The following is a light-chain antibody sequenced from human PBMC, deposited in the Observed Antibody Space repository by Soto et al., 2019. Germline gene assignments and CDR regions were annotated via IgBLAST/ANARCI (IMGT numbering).Light chain of an antibody. J-gene: IGLJ1*01. CDR2: EVT. V-gene: IGLV2-14*01. Sequence: QSVLTQPASVSGSPGQSIAISCTGTSSDVGTYDYVSWYQQYPDKAPKLIIYEVTQRPSGASNRFSGSKSGNTASLTISGLQAEDEADYYCSSHTSVNTRVFGTGTKVTVL. CDR1: SSDVGTYDY. CDR3: SSHTSVNTRV.